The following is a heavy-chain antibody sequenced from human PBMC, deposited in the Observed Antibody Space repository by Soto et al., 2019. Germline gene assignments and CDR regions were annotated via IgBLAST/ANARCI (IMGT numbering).Heavy chain of an antibody. V-gene: IGHV4-39*01. CDR1: GYSVSSSDYY. J-gene: IGHJ6*02. CDR2: MLYSGLT. CDR3: APLSVSLSGPYGIHV. D-gene: IGHD2-15*01. Sequence: LSLTCSVSGYSVSSSDYYWAWIRQPPGKGLEWIGSMLYSGLTYYNPSLKSRVTLSVDTSKNQFSVRLNSVTASDTAVYYCAPLSVSLSGPYGIHVWGQGTTVTV.